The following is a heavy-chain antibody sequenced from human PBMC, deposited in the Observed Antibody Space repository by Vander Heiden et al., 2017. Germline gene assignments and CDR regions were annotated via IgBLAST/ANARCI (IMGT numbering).Heavy chain of an antibody. V-gene: IGHV4-30-4*01. CDR3: ARGGVGYDRCFDP. J-gene: IGHJ5*02. Sequence: QVQLQESGPGLVTPSQTLSLTCTVSGGSISSGDYYWSWIRKPPGKGLEWIGYIYYSGSTYYNPSLKSRVTISVDTSKNQFSRKLSSVTAADTAVYYCARGGVGYDRCFDPWGQGTLVTVSP. CDR2: IYYSGST. D-gene: IGHD3-22*01. CDR1: GGSISSGDYY.